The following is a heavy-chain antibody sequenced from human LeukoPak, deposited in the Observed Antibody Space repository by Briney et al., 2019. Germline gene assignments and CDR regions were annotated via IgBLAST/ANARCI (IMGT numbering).Heavy chain of an antibody. J-gene: IGHJ4*02. CDR2: ISSTGKST. CDR3: SRLHY. V-gene: IGHV3-11*01. CDR1: GLTSSDYY. Sequence: GGSLRLSCAASGLTSSDYYMSWIRRAPGKGLEWVAFISSTGKSTYYADSVKGRFTISRDNAANSLFLQMNSLSAEDTAFYYCSRLHYWGRGTLVTVTS.